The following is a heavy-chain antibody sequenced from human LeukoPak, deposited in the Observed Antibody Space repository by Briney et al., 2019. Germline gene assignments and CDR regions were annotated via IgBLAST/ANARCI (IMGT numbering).Heavy chain of an antibody. J-gene: IGHJ3*02. CDR3: ARDRSRGYYGSGSYYEGAFDI. Sequence: PGGSLRLSCAASGFTFSDYYMSWIRQAPGKGLEWVSYISSSSSYTNYADSVKGRFTISRDDAKNSLYLQMNSLRAEDTAVYYCARDRSRGYYGSGSYYEGAFDIWGQGTMVTVSS. CDR2: ISSSSSYT. CDR1: GFTFSDYY. D-gene: IGHD3-10*01. V-gene: IGHV3-11*06.